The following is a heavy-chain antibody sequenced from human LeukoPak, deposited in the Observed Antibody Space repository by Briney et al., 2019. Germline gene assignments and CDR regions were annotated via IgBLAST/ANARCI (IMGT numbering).Heavy chain of an antibody. Sequence: GGSLRLSCATSGFTFSNYVMNWIRQAPGKGLEWVAFVRYDGSDKYYADSVRGRFTISRDNSKNTLYLQMNSLRTEDTAVYYCAKEGVTAAGILDFWGQGTLVTVSS. CDR3: AKEGVTAAGILDF. V-gene: IGHV3-30*02. J-gene: IGHJ4*02. CDR2: VRYDGSDK. CDR1: GFTFSNYV. D-gene: IGHD6-13*01.